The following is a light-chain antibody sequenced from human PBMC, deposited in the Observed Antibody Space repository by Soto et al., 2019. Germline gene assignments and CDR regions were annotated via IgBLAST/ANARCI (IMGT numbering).Light chain of an antibody. Sequence: QPASVSASPGQSITISCTGTSSDVGGYNYVAWYQQHPGKAPKLMIYEVSNRPSGVSNRFSGSKSGNTASLTISGLQAEDEADYYCSSYTSSSTYVFGTGTKLTVL. CDR2: EVS. CDR1: SSDVGGYNY. CDR3: SSYTSSSTYV. V-gene: IGLV2-14*01. J-gene: IGLJ1*01.